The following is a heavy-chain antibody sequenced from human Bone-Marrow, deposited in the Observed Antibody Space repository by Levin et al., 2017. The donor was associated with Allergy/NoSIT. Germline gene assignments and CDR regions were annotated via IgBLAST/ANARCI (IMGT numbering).Heavy chain of an antibody. D-gene: IGHD3-10*01. CDR2: IYSAGNT. J-gene: IGHJ5*01. CDR1: GFTVSTNY. V-gene: IGHV3-53*01. Sequence: QLGESLKISCAASGFTVSTNYMNWVRQAPGKGLEWVSVIYSAGNTYYADSVKGRFTTSRDNSRNTLYLQMNSLTAEDTAIYYCARDRFLDGSASGGWFDSWGQGTLVTVSS. CDR3: ARDRFLDGSASGGWFDS.